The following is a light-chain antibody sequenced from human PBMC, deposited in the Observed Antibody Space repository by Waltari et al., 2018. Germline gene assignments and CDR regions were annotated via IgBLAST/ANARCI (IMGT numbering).Light chain of an antibody. CDR1: QRFEGW. Sequence: DIQMTQSPSTLSASVGDRVTITCRASQRFEGWLAWFQQRPGIAPKLLIYKTSTLESGVPSRFSGSGSGTEYTLTISGLQPDDFATYYCQQYETYPFTFGGGTKVEI. CDR2: KTS. J-gene: IGKJ4*01. CDR3: QQYETYPFT. V-gene: IGKV1-5*03.